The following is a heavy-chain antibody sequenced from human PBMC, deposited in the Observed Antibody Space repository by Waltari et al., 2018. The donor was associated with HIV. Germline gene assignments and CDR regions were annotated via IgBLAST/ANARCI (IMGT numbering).Heavy chain of an antibody. D-gene: IGHD2-21*02. CDR1: GFTVSRTY. CDR2: IYSGGST. Sequence: EVQLVVSGGGLVQPGGSLGLSCAASGFTVSRTYMSWVRQAPGKGLEWVSVIYSGGSTYYADSVKGRFTISRDNSKNTLYLQMNSLRAEDTAVYYCASIAYCGGDCYPRGMDVWGQGTTVTVSS. V-gene: IGHV3-66*01. CDR3: ASIAYCGGDCYPRGMDV. J-gene: IGHJ6*02.